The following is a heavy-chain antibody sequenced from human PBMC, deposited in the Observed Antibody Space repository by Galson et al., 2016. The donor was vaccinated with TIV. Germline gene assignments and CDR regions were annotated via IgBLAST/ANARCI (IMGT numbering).Heavy chain of an antibody. D-gene: IGHD3-22*01. CDR1: GYTFTGYF. V-gene: IGHV1-46*01. Sequence: SVKVSCKASGYTFTGYFIHWVRQAPGQGLEWMGIINPSGGSTIYAQKFQGRVTMTRVTPTSTVYMELSSLRSEDTAVYYCARDGEVGSSDYDHWGQGTLVSVSS. CDR3: ARDGEVGSSDYDH. CDR2: INPSGGST. J-gene: IGHJ4*02.